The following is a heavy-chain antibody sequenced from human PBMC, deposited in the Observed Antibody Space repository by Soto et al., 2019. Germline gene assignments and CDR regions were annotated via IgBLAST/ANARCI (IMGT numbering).Heavy chain of an antibody. J-gene: IGHJ4*02. CDR1: GYTFTSSD. V-gene: IGHV1-8*01. D-gene: IGHD1-1*01. Sequence: ASVKVSCKASGYTFTSSDINWVRQATGQGLEWMGWMNPNSANTGCVQMFQGRVTMTRNTSISTAYLELSSLRSEDTAVYYCIKGRRGFFDYWGQGTLVTVSS. CDR2: MNPNSANT. CDR3: IKGRRGFFDY.